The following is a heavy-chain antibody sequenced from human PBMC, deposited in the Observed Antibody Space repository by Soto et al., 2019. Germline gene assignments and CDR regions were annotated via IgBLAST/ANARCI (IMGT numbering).Heavy chain of an antibody. D-gene: IGHD3-10*01. Sequence: EVQLTESGGGLVQPGGSLRLSCAASGFTFSSYSLTWVRQAPGKGLEWVSGISDSGGNTWYADSVKGRFTISRDNSKNTLFLQINSLIAEDTAVYFCSKWSGFGDAWGQGTLVTVSS. CDR2: ISDSGGNT. CDR1: GFTFSSYS. J-gene: IGHJ5*02. CDR3: SKWSGFGDA. V-gene: IGHV3-23*01.